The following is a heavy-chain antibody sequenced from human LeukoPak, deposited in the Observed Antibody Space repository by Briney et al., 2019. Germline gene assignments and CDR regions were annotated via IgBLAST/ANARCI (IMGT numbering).Heavy chain of an antibody. CDR1: GYTFTRYW. J-gene: IGHJ3*01. Sequence: PGESLKISCKAAGYTFTRYWVGWVRQLPGKGLEWMGIIYPDDSDTRYSPSFQGHVTISADKSINTAYLQWNSLEASDTAVYFCAKGMGVVVGERTAFDVWGQGTMVIVSS. V-gene: IGHV5-51*01. CDR2: IYPDDSDT. CDR3: AKGMGVVVGERTAFDV. D-gene: IGHD2-15*01.